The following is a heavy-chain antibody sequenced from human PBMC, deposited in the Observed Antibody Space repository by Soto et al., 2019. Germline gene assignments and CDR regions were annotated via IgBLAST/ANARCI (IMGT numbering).Heavy chain of an antibody. Sequence: GGSLRLSCAASGFTFSSYRMHWVRQAPGKGLERVSRISSRRSSIYYADSVKGLFTNSRDKDKNSLYLQMNSLRDEDTAVYYCARDGGGSGSYYFRYYGMDVWGQGTTVTVSS. V-gene: IGHV3-48*02. J-gene: IGHJ6*02. CDR3: ARDGGGSGSYYFRYYGMDV. CDR1: GFTFSSYR. D-gene: IGHD3-10*01. CDR2: ISSRRSSI.